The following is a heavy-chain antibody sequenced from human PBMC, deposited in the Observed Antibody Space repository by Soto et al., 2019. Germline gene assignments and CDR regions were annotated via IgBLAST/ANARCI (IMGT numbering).Heavy chain of an antibody. Sequence: SLRLSCAASGFTFSSYAMHWVRQAPGKGLERAAVISYDGSNKYYADSVKGRFTISRDNSKNTLYLQMNSLRAEDTAVYYCARLETGTRTGNYWGQGTLVTVSS. CDR3: ARLETGTRTGNY. D-gene: IGHD1-1*01. CDR1: GFTFSSYA. V-gene: IGHV3-30-3*01. J-gene: IGHJ4*02. CDR2: ISYDGSNK.